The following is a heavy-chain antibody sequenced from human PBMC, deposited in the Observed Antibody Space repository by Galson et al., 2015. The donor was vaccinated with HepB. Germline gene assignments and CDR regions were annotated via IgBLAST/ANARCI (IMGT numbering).Heavy chain of an antibody. D-gene: IGHD3-3*01. J-gene: IGHJ4*02. CDR2: ISSSSYI. Sequence: SLRLSCAASGFTFSSYSMNWVRQAPGKGLEWVSSISSSSYIYYADSVKGRFTISRDNAKNSLYLQMNSLRAEDTAVYYCARVPYYDFWSGTKYYFDYWGQGTLVTVSS. V-gene: IGHV3-21*01. CDR3: ARVPYYDFWSGTKYYFDY. CDR1: GFTFSSYS.